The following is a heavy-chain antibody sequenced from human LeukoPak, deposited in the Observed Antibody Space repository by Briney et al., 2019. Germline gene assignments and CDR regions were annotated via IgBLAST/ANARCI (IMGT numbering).Heavy chain of an antibody. CDR1: GVSISSSNSY. CDR2: IFYSGGT. V-gene: IGHV4-39*07. J-gene: IGHJ6*03. D-gene: IGHD2-15*01. CDR3: AMQTFDCSGGSCYLPAENYYYYYYMDV. Sequence: SETLSLTCTVSGVSISSSNSYWGWIRHPPGKGLGGVGGIFYSGGTHCHPSLKSRVTISVDTSKNQFSLKLSSVTAADTAVYYCAMQTFDCSGGSCYLPAENYYYYYYMDVWGKGTTVTISS.